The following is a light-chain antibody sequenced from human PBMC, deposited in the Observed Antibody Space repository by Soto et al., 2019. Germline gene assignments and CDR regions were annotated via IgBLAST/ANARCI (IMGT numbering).Light chain of an antibody. CDR3: QQYNSYSLWT. CDR2: DAS. J-gene: IGKJ1*01. Sequence: DIQMSQSPSTLSASVGDRVTITCRAIQSISTLLAWYQQKPGKAPELLISDASSLESGVPSRFSGSGSGAEFTLTISSLQPDDFATYYCQQYNSYSLWTFGQGTKVDI. CDR1: QSISTL. V-gene: IGKV1-5*01.